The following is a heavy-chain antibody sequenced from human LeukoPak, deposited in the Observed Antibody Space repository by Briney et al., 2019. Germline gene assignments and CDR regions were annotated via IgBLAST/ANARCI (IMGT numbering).Heavy chain of an antibody. CDR1: GLTVSSSY. V-gene: IGHV3-53*01. CDR2: VYSDDRI. CDR3: ASHYYDSRGYYYFDF. J-gene: IGHJ4*02. Sequence: GGSLRLSCAASGLTVSSSYMSWVSQAPARGLEWVSIVYSDDRIFYADALKGRFTISRDNSKNTRYLQLNSLRAEDTAVYYCASHYYDSRGYYYFDFWGQRTLVTVSS. D-gene: IGHD3-22*01.